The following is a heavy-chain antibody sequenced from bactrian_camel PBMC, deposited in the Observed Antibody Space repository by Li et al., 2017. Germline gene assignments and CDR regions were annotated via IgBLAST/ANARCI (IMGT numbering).Heavy chain of an antibody. CDR3: AAGTRIIVGDYCDGITA. D-gene: IGHD3*01. Sequence: VQLVESGGGSVQAGGSLTLSCTHSGYTSSRHCMGWFRQAPGKAREGIAGIRRDGDEYNADSVKGRFTISQDSAKNTIYLQMSSLTPDDTAMYYCAAGTRIIVGDYCDGITAWGQGTQVTVS. J-gene: IGHJ6*01. CDR1: GYTSSRHC. CDR2: IRRDGDE. V-gene: IGHV3S31*01.